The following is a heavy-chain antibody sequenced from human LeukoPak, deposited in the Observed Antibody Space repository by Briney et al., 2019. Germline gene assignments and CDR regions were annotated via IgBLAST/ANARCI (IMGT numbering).Heavy chain of an antibody. CDR3: ARRANGGYFDF. CDR2: TYYRTKWHN. CDR1: GDSVSSNSVA. J-gene: IGHJ4*02. D-gene: IGHD2-8*01. Sequence: SQTLSLTCAIPGDSVSSNSVAWNWIRQSPSRGLEWLGRTYYRTKWHNDYAESVKSRITINPDTSKNQFSLQLNSVTPEDTAVYYCARRANGGYFDFWGQGTLVTVSS. V-gene: IGHV6-1*01.